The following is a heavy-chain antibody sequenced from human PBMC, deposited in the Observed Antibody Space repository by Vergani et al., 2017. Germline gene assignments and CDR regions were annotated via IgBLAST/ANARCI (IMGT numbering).Heavy chain of an antibody. D-gene: IGHD6-6*01. J-gene: IGHJ3*02. Sequence: QLQLQASGPRLVKPSETLSLTCSLSGMSISNNNYYWGWIRQPPGKGLEWIGSIYDSRNNNYSPSLKSRVSISVDTSKNQFSLNLTSVTAADTAVYYCARHLRQLARNDVFDIWGHGTLVTVSS. CDR3: ARHLRQLARNDVFDI. CDR1: GMSISNNNYY. V-gene: IGHV4-39*01. CDR2: IYDSRNN.